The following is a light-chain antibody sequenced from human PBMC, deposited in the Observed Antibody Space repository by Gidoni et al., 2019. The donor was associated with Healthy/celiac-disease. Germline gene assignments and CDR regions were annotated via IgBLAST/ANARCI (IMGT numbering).Light chain of an antibody. Sequence: DFQMTQSPSSLPASVGDRVTITCRASQSISSDLNWYQQKPGKAPKLLIYAASSLQSGVPSRFSGSGSGTDFTLTISSLQPEDFATYYCQQSYSTPQTFGQGTKVEIK. V-gene: IGKV1-39*01. J-gene: IGKJ1*01. CDR2: AAS. CDR3: QQSYSTPQT. CDR1: QSISSD.